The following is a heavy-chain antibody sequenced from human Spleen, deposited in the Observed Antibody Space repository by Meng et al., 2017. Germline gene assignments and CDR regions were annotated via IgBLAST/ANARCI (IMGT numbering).Heavy chain of an antibody. CDR2: ISGSGGST. Sequence: GESLKISCAASGFTFSSYSMRWVRQAPGKGLEWVSMISGSGGSTYYADSVKGRFTISRDNSKNTLYLKMNSLRAENTSVYYCAKDPRDYSISNYVNDWGQGTLVTVSS. J-gene: IGHJ1*01. CDR1: GFTFSSYS. CDR3: AKDPRDYSISNYVND. D-gene: IGHD3-16*01. V-gene: IGHV3-23*01.